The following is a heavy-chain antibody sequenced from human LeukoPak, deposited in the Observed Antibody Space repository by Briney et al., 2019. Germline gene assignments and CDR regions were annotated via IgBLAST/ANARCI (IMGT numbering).Heavy chain of an antibody. CDR2: INHSGST. CDR1: GGSFSGYY. Sequence: SETLSLTCAVYGGSFSGYYWSWIRQPPGKGLEWIGEINHSGSTNYNPSLKSRVTISVDTSKNQFSLKLSSVTAADTAVYYCARVAVWFGELLGALDYWGQGTLVTVSS. J-gene: IGHJ4*02. V-gene: IGHV4-34*01. CDR3: ARVAVWFGELLGALDY. D-gene: IGHD3-10*01.